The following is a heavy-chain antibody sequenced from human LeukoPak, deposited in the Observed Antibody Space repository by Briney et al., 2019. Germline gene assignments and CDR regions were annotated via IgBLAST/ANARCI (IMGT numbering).Heavy chain of an antibody. V-gene: IGHV1-46*01. D-gene: IGHD2-2*01. CDR3: ARTNEYQLLWRRGRWFDP. CDR2: INPSGGST. Sequence: ASVKVSCKASGYTFTRYYIHWVRQAPGQGLEWMGTINPSGGSTSYAQKFQGRLTVTRDMSTSTVYMELSSLGSEDTAVYYCARTNEYQLLWRRGRWFDPWGQGTLVTVSS. J-gene: IGHJ5*02. CDR1: GYTFTRYY.